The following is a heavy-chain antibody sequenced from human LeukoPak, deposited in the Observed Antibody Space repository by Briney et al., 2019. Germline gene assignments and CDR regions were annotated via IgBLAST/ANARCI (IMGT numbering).Heavy chain of an antibody. CDR2: IGTAGDT. Sequence: GGSLRLSCAASGFTFSSYDMHWVRQATGKGLEWVSAIGTAGDTYYPGSVKGRFTISRENAKNSLYLQMNSLRAGDTAVYYCARAGYSSSWYPRGYFDYWGQGTLVTVSS. J-gene: IGHJ4*02. CDR1: GFTFSSYD. CDR3: ARAGYSSSWYPRGYFDY. V-gene: IGHV3-13*01. D-gene: IGHD6-13*01.